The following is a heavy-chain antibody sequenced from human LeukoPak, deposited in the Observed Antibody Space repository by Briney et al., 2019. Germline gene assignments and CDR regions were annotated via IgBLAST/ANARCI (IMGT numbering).Heavy chain of an antibody. J-gene: IGHJ4*02. CDR3: AQRRTLRGYSGSRLGDY. D-gene: IGHD5-12*01. CDR1: GFTFSSYA. CDR2: VSGSGGST. V-gene: IGHV3-23*01. Sequence: GSLRLSCAASGFTFSSYAMTWVRQAPGKGLEWVSGVSGSGGSTYYADSVKGRFTISRDNSKNTLYLQMNSLRAEDTAVYYCAQRRTLRGYSGSRLGDYWGQGTLVTVSS.